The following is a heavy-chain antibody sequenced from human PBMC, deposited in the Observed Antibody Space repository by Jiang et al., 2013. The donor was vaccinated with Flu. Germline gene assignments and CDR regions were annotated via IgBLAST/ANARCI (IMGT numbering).Heavy chain of an antibody. CDR1: GYTFTNYD. CDR3: ARVTFDYQAAMAFDV. V-gene: IGHV1-8*01. CDR2: MDPNSGKT. D-gene: IGHD2-2*01. J-gene: IGHJ3*01. Sequence: SGAEVKKPGASVKVSCKASGYTFTNYDINWVRQAPGQGLEWMGWMDPNSGKTGYAQKLQGRVTMTRDTSISTAYMELSRLISDDTAVYYCARVTFDYQAAMAFDVWGQGTLVTVSS.